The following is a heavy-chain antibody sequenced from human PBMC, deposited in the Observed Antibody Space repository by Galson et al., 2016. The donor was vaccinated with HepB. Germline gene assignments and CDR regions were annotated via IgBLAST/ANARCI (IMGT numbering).Heavy chain of an antibody. D-gene: IGHD2-15*01. CDR2: ISSGSSTI. J-gene: IGHJ4*02. CDR3: ARSWQCSGGNCHLNLYFDY. V-gene: IGHV3-48*01. Sequence: SLRLSCAASGFTFSSYSMNWVRQAPGKGLEWVSYISSGSSTIFYADSVKGRFTISRDRGKNSLFLQMNSLTTNDTAMYYCARSWQCSGGNCHLNLYFDYWGQGALVTVSS. CDR1: GFTFSSYS.